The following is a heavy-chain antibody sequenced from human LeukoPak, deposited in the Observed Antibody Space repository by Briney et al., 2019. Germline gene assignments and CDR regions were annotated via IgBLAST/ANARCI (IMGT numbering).Heavy chain of an antibody. CDR2: VSGDGGST. Sequence: GGSLRLSCAASGFAFDDYAMHWVRQAPGKGLEWVSLVSGDGGSTYYADSVKGRFTISRDNSKNSLHLQMTSLRTEDTALYYCAKETPDSSGYSFDSWGQGTLVTVPS. CDR3: AKETPDSSGYSFDS. D-gene: IGHD3-22*01. J-gene: IGHJ4*02. V-gene: IGHV3-43*02. CDR1: GFAFDDYA.